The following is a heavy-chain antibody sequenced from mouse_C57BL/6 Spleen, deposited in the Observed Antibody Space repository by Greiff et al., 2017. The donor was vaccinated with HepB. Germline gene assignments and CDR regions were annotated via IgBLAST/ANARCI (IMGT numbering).Heavy chain of an antibody. CDR3: ARSETSGTGAWFAY. V-gene: IGHV1-69*01. D-gene: IGHD3-3*01. CDR1: GYTFTSYW. CDR2: IDPSDSYT. J-gene: IGHJ3*01. Sequence: QFQLQQPGAELVMPGASVKLSCKASGYTFTSYWMHWVKQRPGQGLEWIGEIDPSDSYTNYNQKFKGKSTLTVDKSSSTAYMQLSSLTSEDSAVYYCARSETSGTGAWFAYWGQGTLVTVSA.